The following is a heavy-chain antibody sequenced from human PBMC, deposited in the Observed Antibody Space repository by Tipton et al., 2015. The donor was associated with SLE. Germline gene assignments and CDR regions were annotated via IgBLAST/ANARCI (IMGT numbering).Heavy chain of an antibody. Sequence: QVQLVQSGAEVKKPGASVKVSCKASGYTFTGYYMHWVRQAPGQGLEWMGWMNPNSGNTGYAQKFQGRVTMTRNTSISTAYMELSSLRSEDTAVYYCASGRESSGWGYWGQGTLVTVSS. D-gene: IGHD6-19*01. J-gene: IGHJ4*02. CDR1: GYTFTGYY. CDR2: MNPNSGNT. V-gene: IGHV1-8*02. CDR3: ASGRESSGWGY.